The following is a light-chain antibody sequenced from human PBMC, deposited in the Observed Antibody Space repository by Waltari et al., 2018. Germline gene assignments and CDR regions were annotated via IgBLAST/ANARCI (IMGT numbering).Light chain of an antibody. CDR2: GAS. CDR3: YQHSSGYS. J-gene: IGKJ2*03. CDR1: QSVSSY. V-gene: IGKV3-11*01. Sequence: VILTQSPATLSLSPGERATLSCRASQSVSSYLAWYQQKPGQAPRLLIYGASSRATGIPDRFSGSGSGKDFTLTISSLEPEDVGVYHCYQHSSGYSFGQGTKVEIK.